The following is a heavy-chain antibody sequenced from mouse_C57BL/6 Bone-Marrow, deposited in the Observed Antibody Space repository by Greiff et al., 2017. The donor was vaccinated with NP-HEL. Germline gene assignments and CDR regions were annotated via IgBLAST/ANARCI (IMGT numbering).Heavy chain of an antibody. Sequence: QVQLKESGAELARPGASVKMSCKASGYTFTSYTMHWVKQRPGQGLEWIGYINPSSGYTKYNQKFKDKATLTADKSSSTAYMQLSSLTSEDSAVYYCARIGSSSWYCDVWGTGTTVTVSS. CDR2: INPSSGYT. CDR1: GYTFTSYT. J-gene: IGHJ1*03. V-gene: IGHV1-4*01. CDR3: ARIGSSSWYCDV. D-gene: IGHD1-1*01.